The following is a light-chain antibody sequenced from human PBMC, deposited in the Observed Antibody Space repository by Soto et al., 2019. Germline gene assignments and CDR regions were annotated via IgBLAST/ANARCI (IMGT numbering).Light chain of an antibody. J-gene: IGLJ1*01. CDR3: TSYTSSRTLYV. CDR2: EVT. CDR1: SSDVGGYNY. V-gene: IGLV2-14*01. Sequence: QSALTQPASVSGSPGQSITISCTGSSSDVGGYNYVSWYQHHPGKAPKLMIYEVTYRPSGVSNRFSGSKSGNTASLTISGLQAEDEADYYCTSYTSSRTLYVFGTGTKLTVL.